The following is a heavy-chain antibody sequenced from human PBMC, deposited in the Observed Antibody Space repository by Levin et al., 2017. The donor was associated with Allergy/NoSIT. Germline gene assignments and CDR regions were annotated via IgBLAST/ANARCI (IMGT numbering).Heavy chain of an antibody. CDR2: INAGNGNT. Sequence: PVASVKVSCKASGYTFTSYAMHWVRQAPGQRLEWMGWINAGNGNTKYSQKFQGRVTITRDTSASTAYMELSSLRSEDTAVYYCARDYYDCSSTSCYYFDYWGQGTLVTVSS. V-gene: IGHV1-3*01. D-gene: IGHD2-2*01. CDR3: ARDYYDCSSTSCYYFDY. CDR1: GYTFTSYA. J-gene: IGHJ4*02.